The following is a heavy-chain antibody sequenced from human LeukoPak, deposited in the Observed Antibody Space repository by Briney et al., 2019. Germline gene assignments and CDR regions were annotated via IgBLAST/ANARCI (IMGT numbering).Heavy chain of an antibody. J-gene: IGHJ4*02. D-gene: IGHD2-2*01. CDR1: GFTFSSYG. CDR3: ARDLVDIVVVPAAMPPLNY. V-gene: IGHV3-33*01. CDR2: IWYDGSNK. Sequence: GGSLRLSCAASGFTFSSYGMHWVRQAPGKGLEGVAVIWYDGSNKYYADSVKAPFPISRANSKNTLYLQMTSLRAEDTAVYYCARDLVDIVVVPAAMPPLNYWGQGTLVTVSS.